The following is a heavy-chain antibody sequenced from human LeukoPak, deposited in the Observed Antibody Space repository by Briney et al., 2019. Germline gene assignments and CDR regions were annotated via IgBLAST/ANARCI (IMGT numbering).Heavy chain of an antibody. D-gene: IGHD5-18*01. V-gene: IGHV4-34*01. CDR3: PPRGDIEHSYGYGKWFDP. Sequence: PSETLSLTCAVYGGSFSGYYWSWIRQPPGKGLEWIGEINHSGSTNYNASLKSRVTISVDTSKNQFSLRLSSVTAADPDVSYCPPRGDIEHSYGYGKWFDPWGQGTRVTVSS. CDR2: INHSGST. J-gene: IGHJ5*02. CDR1: GGSFSGYY.